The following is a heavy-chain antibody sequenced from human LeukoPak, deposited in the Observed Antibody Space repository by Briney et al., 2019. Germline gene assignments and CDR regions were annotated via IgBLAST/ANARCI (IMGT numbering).Heavy chain of an antibody. CDR1: GGSISSGGYY. J-gene: IGHJ3*02. D-gene: IGHD3-22*01. CDR2: IYYSGST. Sequence: SQTLSLTCTVSGGSISSGGYYWSWIRQHPGKGLEWIGYIYYSGSTYYNPSLKSRVTISVDTSKNQFPLKLSSVTAADTAVYYCARQRKRMIVVVSRGGNAFDIWGQGTMVTVSS. V-gene: IGHV4-31*03. CDR3: ARQRKRMIVVVSRGGNAFDI.